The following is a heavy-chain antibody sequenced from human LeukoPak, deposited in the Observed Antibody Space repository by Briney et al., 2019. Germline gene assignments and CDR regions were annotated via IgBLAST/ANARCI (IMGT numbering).Heavy chain of an antibody. CDR3: VRDGVPRGAFDV. J-gene: IGHJ3*01. CDR1: GGSISSGGYY. D-gene: IGHD3-10*01. Sequence: SETLSLTCTVSGGSISSGGYYWSWIRQHPGKGLEWIGYIYYSGSTYYNPSLKSRVTISVDTSKNQFSLKLSSVTAADTAVYYCVRDGVPRGAFDVWGQGTVVTVSS. V-gene: IGHV4-31*03. CDR2: IYYSGST.